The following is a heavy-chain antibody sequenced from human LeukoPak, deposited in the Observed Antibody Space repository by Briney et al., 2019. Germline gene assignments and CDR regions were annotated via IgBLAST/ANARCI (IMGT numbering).Heavy chain of an antibody. CDR3: ATAQYSGSYNSFDY. CDR2: FDPEDGET. CDR1: GYTLTELS. J-gene: IGHJ4*02. Sequence: ASVKVSCKVSGYTLTELSMHWVRQAPGKGLEWMGGFDPEDGETIYAQEFQGRVTMTEDTSTDTAYMELSSLRSEDTAVYYCATAQYSGSYNSFDYWGQGTLVTVSS. D-gene: IGHD1-26*01. V-gene: IGHV1-24*01.